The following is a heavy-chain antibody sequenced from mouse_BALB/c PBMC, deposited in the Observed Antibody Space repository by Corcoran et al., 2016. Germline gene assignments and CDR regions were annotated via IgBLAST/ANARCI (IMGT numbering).Heavy chain of an antibody. V-gene: IGHV1S136*01. J-gene: IGHJ2*01. CDR1: GYTFTSYV. CDR3: AREVPGGYPFDY. CDR2: IYPFKDVT. D-gene: IGHD2-2*01. Sequence: EVQLQQSGPELVKPGASVKMSCKASGYTFTSYVMHWMKLTPGQGLEWIGYIYPFKDVTKYNENFKGKATLTSDKSSSTAYMVLSSLTSEDSAVYYCAREVPGGYPFDYWGQGTTLTVSS.